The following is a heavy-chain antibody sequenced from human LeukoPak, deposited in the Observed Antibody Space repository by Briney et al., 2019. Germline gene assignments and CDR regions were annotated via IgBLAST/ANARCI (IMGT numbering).Heavy chain of an antibody. D-gene: IGHD2-2*01. CDR1: GFTFSSNG. CDR3: AKDRALIVVVPAASFDP. CDR2: IWYDGSNK. J-gene: IGHJ5*02. V-gene: IGHV3-33*06. Sequence: PGGSLRLSCAASGFTFSSNGMHWVRQAPGKGLEGVAVIWYDGSNKYYADSVKGRFTISRDNSKNTLYLQMNSLRAEDTAVYYCAKDRALIVVVPAASFDPWGQGTLVTVSS.